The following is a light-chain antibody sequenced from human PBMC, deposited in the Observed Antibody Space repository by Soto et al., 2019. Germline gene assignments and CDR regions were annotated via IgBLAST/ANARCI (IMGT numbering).Light chain of an antibody. Sequence: QSALTQPASVSGSPGQSITISCTGNSSDVGGYKYVSWYQQPPGKAPKLMIYDVSNRPSWVSNRFSGSKSGNTASLTISGLQSEDEADYYCSSYTSSTVVFGGGTKLTVL. V-gene: IGLV2-14*01. CDR2: DVS. J-gene: IGLJ2*01. CDR3: SSYTSSTVV. CDR1: SSDVGGYKY.